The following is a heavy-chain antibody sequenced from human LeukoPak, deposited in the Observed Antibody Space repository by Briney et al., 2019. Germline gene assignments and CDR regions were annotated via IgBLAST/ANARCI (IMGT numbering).Heavy chain of an antibody. V-gene: IGHV3-30*02. D-gene: IGHD3-3*01. CDR2: IRYDGSNK. Sequence: GGSLRLPCAASGFTFSSYGMHWVRQAPGKGLEWVAFIRYDGSNKYYADSVKGRFTISRDNSKNTLYLQMNSLRAEDTAVYYCAKDWDDFWDYYYMDVWGKGTTVTVSS. CDR3: AKDWDDFWDYYYMDV. J-gene: IGHJ6*03. CDR1: GFTFSSYG.